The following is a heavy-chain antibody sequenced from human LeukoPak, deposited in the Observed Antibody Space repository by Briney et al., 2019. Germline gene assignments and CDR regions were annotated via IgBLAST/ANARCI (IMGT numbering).Heavy chain of an antibody. J-gene: IGHJ4*03. CDR3: ARGATISETGYFDF. V-gene: IGHV4-34*01. CDR1: GGSLSRYY. CDR2: IDHRGDT. D-gene: IGHD5-24*01. Sequence: SETLSLTCAVYGGSLSRYYWSWIRQSPGKGLEWIAEIDHRGDTNYNPSVKSRVTISVDTSKNQFSLKMRSLSAADTALYYCARGATISETGYFDFWGQGTLVTVSS.